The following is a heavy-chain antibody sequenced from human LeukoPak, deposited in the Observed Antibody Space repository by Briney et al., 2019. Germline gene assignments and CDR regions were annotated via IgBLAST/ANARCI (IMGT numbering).Heavy chain of an antibody. CDR1: GYTLTDLS. V-gene: IGHV1-24*01. D-gene: IGHD6-13*01. CDR3: ATGYLVTAGLMDV. Sequence: WASLKVSCKVSGYTLTDLSMFWVRQAPGKGLEWMGSFDPDDGKTVYAQKLQGRVTMTEDTSTDTAYMELSRLRSEDTAVYYCATGYLVTAGLMDVWGQGTTVTVSS. J-gene: IGHJ6*02. CDR2: FDPDDGKT.